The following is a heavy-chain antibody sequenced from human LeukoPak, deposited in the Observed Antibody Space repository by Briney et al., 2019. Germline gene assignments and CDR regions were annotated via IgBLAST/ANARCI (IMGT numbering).Heavy chain of an antibody. CDR1: GFTFSTFA. Sequence: PGGSLRLSCVASGFTFSTFAMIWVRQPPGKGLEWVSSIFPSGGEIHYADSVRGRFTISRDNSKSTLSLQMNSLRAEDTAVYYCAKDPSAHYYGSGSYPGGYDYWGQGTLVTVSS. D-gene: IGHD3-10*01. CDR2: IFPSGGEI. V-gene: IGHV3-23*01. J-gene: IGHJ4*02. CDR3: AKDPSAHYYGSGSYPGGYDY.